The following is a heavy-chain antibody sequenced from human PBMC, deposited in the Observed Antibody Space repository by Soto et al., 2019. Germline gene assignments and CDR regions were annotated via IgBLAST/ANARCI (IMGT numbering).Heavy chain of an antibody. Sequence: GGSLRLSCAVSGLTFSNFAMSWVRQAPGKGLEWVSAISDSGGSTYDADSVKGRFTISRDNSKNRLYLQMNSLRVEDTAVYYCAKGSSGSRPYYFDHWGQGTLVTVSS. D-gene: IGHD3-22*01. J-gene: IGHJ4*02. V-gene: IGHV3-23*01. CDR3: AKGSSGSRPYYFDH. CDR2: ISDSGGST. CDR1: GLTFSNFA.